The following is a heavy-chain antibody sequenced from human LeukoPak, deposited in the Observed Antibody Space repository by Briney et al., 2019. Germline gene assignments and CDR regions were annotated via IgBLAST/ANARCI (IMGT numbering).Heavy chain of an antibody. J-gene: IGHJ6*02. CDR3: ARDIVVVVAATRRYYYYGMDV. CDR2: IWYDGSNK. D-gene: IGHD2-15*01. V-gene: IGHV3-33*01. Sequence: PGGSLRLSCAASGFTFSSYGMHWVRQAPGKGLEWVAVIWYDGSNKYYADSVTGRFTISKDNSKNTLYLQMNSRRAEDTAVYYCARDIVVVVAATRRYYYYGMDVWGQGTTVTVSS. CDR1: GFTFSSYG.